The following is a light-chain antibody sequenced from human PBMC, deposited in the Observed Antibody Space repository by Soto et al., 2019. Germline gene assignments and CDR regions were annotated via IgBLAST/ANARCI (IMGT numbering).Light chain of an antibody. CDR2: DAS. CDR1: QTISSY. CDR3: QQYLSSPPYG. Sequence: EIVLTQSPGTLSLSPGERATLSCRASQTISSYLAWYQHKPGQAPRLLIYDASSRATDIPDRFSDSGSGTDFTLTIGRLEPEDFAVYYCQQYLSSPPYGFGQGTKLEIK. V-gene: IGKV3-20*01. J-gene: IGKJ2*03.